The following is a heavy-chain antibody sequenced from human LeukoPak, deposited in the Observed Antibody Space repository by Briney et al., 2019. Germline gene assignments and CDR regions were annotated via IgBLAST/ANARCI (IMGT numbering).Heavy chain of an antibody. J-gene: IGHJ4*02. CDR3: AKAVGYYYDSSGYYPDY. CDR1: GFTFSSYA. V-gene: IGHV3-23*01. D-gene: IGHD3-22*01. CDR2: ISGSGGST. Sequence: GRSLRLSCAASGFTFSSYAMHWVRQAPGKGLEWVSAISGSGGSTYSADSVKGRFTISRDNSKNTLYLQMNSLRAEDSAVFYCAKAVGYYYDSSGYYPDYWGQGTLVTVSS.